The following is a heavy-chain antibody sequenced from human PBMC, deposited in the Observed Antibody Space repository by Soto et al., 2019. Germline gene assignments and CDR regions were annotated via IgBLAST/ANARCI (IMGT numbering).Heavy chain of an antibody. Sequence: GGSLRPSCAASWFTFNSYSISRVRQAPGKGLEWVSAISGSGGSTYYADSVKGRFTISRDNSKNTLYLQMNSLRAEDTAVYYCAKSGRVVVPAAFDYWGQGTLVTVSS. CDR1: WFTFNSYS. CDR2: ISGSGGST. V-gene: IGHV3-23*01. CDR3: AKSGRVVVPAAFDY. J-gene: IGHJ4*02. D-gene: IGHD2-2*01.